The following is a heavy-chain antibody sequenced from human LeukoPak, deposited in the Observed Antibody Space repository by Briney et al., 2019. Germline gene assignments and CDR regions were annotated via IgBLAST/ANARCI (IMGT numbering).Heavy chain of an antibody. Sequence: GGSLRLSCAASGFTLRSYDMSWVRQAPGKGLEWVAAPSGSGVNSYYADSVRGRFTISRDNSQNTLYLQMDSLRAEDTALYYCAKDPLTGYCSSTSCSNDYWGQGTLVTVSS. CDR1: GFTLRSYD. V-gene: IGHV3-23*01. J-gene: IGHJ4*02. CDR2: PSGSGVNS. CDR3: AKDPLTGYCSSTSCSNDY. D-gene: IGHD2-2*01.